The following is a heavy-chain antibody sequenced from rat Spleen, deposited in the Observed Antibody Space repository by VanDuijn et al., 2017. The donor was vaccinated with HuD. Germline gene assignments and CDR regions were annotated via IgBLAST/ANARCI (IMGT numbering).Heavy chain of an antibody. CDR3: TRRDYDWYFDF. J-gene: IGHJ1*01. CDR2: ISYDGGST. CDR1: GFTFSDYY. V-gene: IGHV5-29*01. Sequence: EVQLVESDGGLVQPGRSLKLSCAASGFTFSDYYMAWVRQAPTKGLEWVATISYDGGSTYYPDSVKGRFTISRDNAKSTLYLQMNSLRSEDTATYYCTRRDYDWYFDFWGPGTMVTVSS.